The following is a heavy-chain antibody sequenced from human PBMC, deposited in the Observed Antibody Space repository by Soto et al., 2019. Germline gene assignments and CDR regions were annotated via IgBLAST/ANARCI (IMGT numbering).Heavy chain of an antibody. CDR3: AKPDSGSGRSPPLINY. CDR2: VGGGGENT. Sequence: EVQLLESGGGLVQPGGSLRLSCAASGFTFSSYSMNWVRQAPGKGLEWVATVGGGGENTFYADSVKGRFTISRDDSQNTLYLKMNSLRAEDTAVYFCAKPDSGSGRSPPLINYWGQGTLVTVSS. D-gene: IGHD3-10*01. J-gene: IGHJ4*02. CDR1: GFTFSSYS. V-gene: IGHV3-23*01.